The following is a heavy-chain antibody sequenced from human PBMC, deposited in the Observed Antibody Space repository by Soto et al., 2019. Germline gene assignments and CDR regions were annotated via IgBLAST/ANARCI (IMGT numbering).Heavy chain of an antibody. CDR3: ARAIREYCSGGSCYSAKWFDP. J-gene: IGHJ5*02. CDR2: MNPNSGNT. Sequence: ASVKVSCKASGYTFTSYDINWVRQATGQGLEWMGWMNPNSGNTGYAQKFQGRVTMTRNISISTAYMELSSLRAEDTAVYYCARAIREYCSGGSCYSAKWFDPWGQGTLVTVSS. CDR1: GYTFTSYD. V-gene: IGHV1-8*01. D-gene: IGHD2-15*01.